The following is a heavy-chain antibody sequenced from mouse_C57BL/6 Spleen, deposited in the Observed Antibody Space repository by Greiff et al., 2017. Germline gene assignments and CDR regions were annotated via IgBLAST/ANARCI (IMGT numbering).Heavy chain of an antibody. V-gene: IGHV1-82*01. CDR2: IYPGDGDT. J-gene: IGHJ3*01. D-gene: IGHD1-1*01. CDR3: ASRDLSAY. CDR1: GYAFSSSW. Sequence: QVQLQQSGPELVKPGASVKISCKASGYAFSSSWMNWVKQRPGKGLEWIGRIYPGDGDTNYNGKFKGKATLTADKSSSTAYMQLSSLTSEDSAVYFCASRDLSAYWGQGTLVTVSA.